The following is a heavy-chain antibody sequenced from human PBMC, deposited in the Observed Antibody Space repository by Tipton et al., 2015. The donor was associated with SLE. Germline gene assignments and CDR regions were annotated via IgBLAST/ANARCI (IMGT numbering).Heavy chain of an antibody. V-gene: IGHV4-61*02. Sequence: TLSLTCTVSGASINSGTYYWNWIRHPAGKGLEWIGRIYASGATNYSPSFESRVTISLDMSKNQVSLKLNSVTAADTAVYYCARDLAIFGVVPFNYMDIWGKGTTVTVSS. CDR1: GASINSGTYY. CDR3: ARDLAIFGVVPFNYMDI. D-gene: IGHD3-3*01. J-gene: IGHJ6*03. CDR2: IYASGAT.